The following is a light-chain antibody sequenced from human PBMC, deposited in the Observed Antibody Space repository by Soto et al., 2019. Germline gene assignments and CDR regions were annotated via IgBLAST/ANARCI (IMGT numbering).Light chain of an antibody. CDR1: QSFSTW. CDR2: KAS. CDR3: QKSDSTPWT. V-gene: IGKV1-5*03. J-gene: IGKJ1*01. Sequence: DIQMTQSPSTLSASVGDTVTITCRASQSFSTWLAWYQQKPGRAPKLLIYKASTLESGVPSRFSGSGSGTNFTLTISDLQPEDFTTYYCQKSDSTPWTFGQGTKVDIK.